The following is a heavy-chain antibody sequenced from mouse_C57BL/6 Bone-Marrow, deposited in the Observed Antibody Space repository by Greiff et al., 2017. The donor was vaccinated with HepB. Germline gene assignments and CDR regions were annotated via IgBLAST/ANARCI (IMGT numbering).Heavy chain of an antibody. CDR2: IWSGGST. CDR1: GFSLTSYG. V-gene: IGHV2-2*01. D-gene: IGHD1-1*01. Sequence: VKLQESGPGLVQPSQSLSITCTVSGFSLTSYGVHWVRQSPGKGLEWLGVIWSGGSTDYNAAFISRLSISKDNSKSQVFFKMNSLQADDTAIYYCARITTVVATRYFDVWGTGTTVTVSS. CDR3: ARITTVVATRYFDV. J-gene: IGHJ1*03.